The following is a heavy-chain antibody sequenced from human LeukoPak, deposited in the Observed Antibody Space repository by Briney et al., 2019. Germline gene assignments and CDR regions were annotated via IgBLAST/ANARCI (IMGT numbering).Heavy chain of an antibody. CDR3: ARGGDRSFDY. D-gene: IGHD3-10*01. CDR1: GVSISSNLW. J-gene: IGHJ4*02. Sequence: PSGTLSLTCAVSGVSISSNLWWTWVRQPPGKGLEWIAEIHHSRSINYNPSLKSRVTISVDKAKNQFSLNLNSVTAADTAVYYCARGGDRSFDYWGQGTLVTVSS. V-gene: IGHV4-4*02. CDR2: IHHSRSI.